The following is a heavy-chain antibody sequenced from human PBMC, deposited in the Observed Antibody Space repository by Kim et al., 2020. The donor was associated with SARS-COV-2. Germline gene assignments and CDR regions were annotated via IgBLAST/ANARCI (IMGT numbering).Heavy chain of an antibody. CDR3: ARSISVAGLYYFDF. CDR1: GGSINSGAYY. D-gene: IGHD6-19*01. V-gene: IGHV4-39*01. Sequence: ETLSLTCSVSGGSINSGAYYWGWLRQPPGKGLEWLATSYHTGKTFYSASLKNRVSMSMDPSKNQLSLRLGSVTAADTATYFCARSISVAGLYYFDFWGQGALVSVSS. J-gene: IGHJ4*02. CDR2: SYHTGKT.